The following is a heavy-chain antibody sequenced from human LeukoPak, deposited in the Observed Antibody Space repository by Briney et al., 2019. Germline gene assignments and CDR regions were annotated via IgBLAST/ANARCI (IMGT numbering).Heavy chain of an antibody. Sequence: GGSLRLSCAASGFSFSSYGMTWVRQAPGKGLEWVSSISGSGGEIHYADSVKGRFTISRDNSKNTVYLQMNSLRDEDTAAFYCAKGGPFSTSSQKYFDPWGQGSLVIVS. V-gene: IGHV3-23*01. CDR2: ISGSGGEI. CDR3: AKGGPFSTSSQKYFDP. CDR1: GFSFSSYG. J-gene: IGHJ5*02. D-gene: IGHD6-6*01.